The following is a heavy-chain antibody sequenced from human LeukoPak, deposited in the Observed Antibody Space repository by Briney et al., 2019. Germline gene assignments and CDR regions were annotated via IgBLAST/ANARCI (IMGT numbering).Heavy chain of an antibody. D-gene: IGHD1-1*01. J-gene: IGHJ4*02. V-gene: IGHV1-2*02. CDR1: GYTFTGCY. CDR2: INPNSGGT. Sequence: GASVKVSCKASGYTFTGCYIHWVRQAPGQGLEWMGWINPNSGGTNYAQKFQGRVTMTRDTSISTAYMELSRLRSDDMAVYYCARVGATGTTSPFDYWGQGTLVTVSS. CDR3: ARVGATGTTSPFDY.